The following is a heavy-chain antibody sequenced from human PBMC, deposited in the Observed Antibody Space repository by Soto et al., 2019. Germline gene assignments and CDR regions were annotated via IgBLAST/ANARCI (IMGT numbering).Heavy chain of an antibody. V-gene: IGHV4-31*03. Sequence: QVQLQEAGPGLVKPSQTLSLTCTVSGYSISSGVFYWSWLRQHPGKGLECIGYISYSGSTHYNPSLKSRVTISVDKSKNQIPLKLSSVPAADTAVYYCARDREDYYDYDGMDVWGQGPKVTVSS. CDR1: GYSISSGVFY. CDR2: ISYSGST. J-gene: IGHJ6*02. CDR3: ARDREDYYDYDGMDV.